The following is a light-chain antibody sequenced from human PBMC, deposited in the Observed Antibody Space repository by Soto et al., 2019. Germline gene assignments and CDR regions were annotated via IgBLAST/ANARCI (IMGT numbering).Light chain of an antibody. Sequence: DIQMTQSPSSLSESVGDRVTIACRASQGISSYLAWYQQKPGKVPKLVIYAASTLQSGVPSRFSGSGSGTEFTLTISSLQPEDVATYYCQKYNSALQTVGQGTKVDTK. CDR3: QKYNSALQT. CDR2: AAS. V-gene: IGKV1-27*01. J-gene: IGKJ1*01. CDR1: QGISSY.